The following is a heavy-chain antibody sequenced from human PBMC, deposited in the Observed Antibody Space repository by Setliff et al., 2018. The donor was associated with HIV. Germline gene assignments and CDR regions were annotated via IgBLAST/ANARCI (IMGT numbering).Heavy chain of an antibody. J-gene: IGHJ4*01. V-gene: IGHV4-59*01. CDR3: GGHHPTADYNNNPIDSY. Sequence: SETLSLTCTASGASISTDYWSWIRQSPGKGLEWIGYIYNTGTTKYSPPLESRVTISIDTSKNQFSLTLRSVTAADTATYYCGGHHPTADYNNNPIDSYWG. CDR1: GASISTDY. CDR2: IYNTGTT. D-gene: IGHD3-9*01.